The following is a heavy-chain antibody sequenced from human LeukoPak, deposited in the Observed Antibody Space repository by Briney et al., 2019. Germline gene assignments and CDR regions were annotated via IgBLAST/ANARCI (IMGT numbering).Heavy chain of an antibody. J-gene: IGHJ4*02. V-gene: IGHV3-7*01. D-gene: IGHD4-17*01. CDR3: ARVDYAFDY. CDR2: IKQDGSEK. Sequence: GGSLRLSCAASGFSFSSSAMSWVRQAPGKGLEWVANIKQDGSEKYYVDSVKGRFTISRDNAKNSLYLQMNSLRAEDTAVYYCARVDYAFDYWGQGTLVTDSS. CDR1: GFSFSSSA.